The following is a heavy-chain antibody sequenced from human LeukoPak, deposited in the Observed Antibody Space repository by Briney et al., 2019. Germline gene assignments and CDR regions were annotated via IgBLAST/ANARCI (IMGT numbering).Heavy chain of an antibody. CDR1: GFTFSSYA. Sequence: GGSLGLSCAASGFTFSSYAITWVRQAPGKGLEWVSAVSGSGDSTYCADSVKGRFTISRDNSKNTLYLQMNSLRAEDTAVYYCAKGYGLTYYYYMDVWGKGTTVTVSS. J-gene: IGHJ6*03. V-gene: IGHV3-23*01. CDR3: AKGYGLTYYYYMDV. CDR2: VSGSGDST. D-gene: IGHD1-14*01.